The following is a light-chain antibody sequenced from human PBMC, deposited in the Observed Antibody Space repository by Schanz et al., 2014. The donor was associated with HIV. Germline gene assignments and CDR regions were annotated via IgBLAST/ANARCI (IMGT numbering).Light chain of an antibody. CDR1: SSNLGTNFQ. CDR3: ASWNVSLNGRV. Sequence: QSVLTQPPSVSGAPGQRVTISCTGGSSNLGTNFQVHWYQQLPGTAPKLLIYNNNIRPSGVPDRFSGSKSGTSASLAISGLQSEDEADYYCASWNVSLNGRVFGGGTKLTVL. CDR2: NNN. J-gene: IGLJ3*02. V-gene: IGLV1-40*01.